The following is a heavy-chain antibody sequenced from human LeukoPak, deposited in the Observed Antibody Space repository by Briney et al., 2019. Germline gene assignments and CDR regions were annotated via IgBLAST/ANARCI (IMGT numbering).Heavy chain of an antibody. D-gene: IGHD2-2*01. CDR1: GYTFTGYY. CDR3: ASTPNIVVVPAAPFDY. V-gene: IGHV1-2*02. CDR2: INPNSGGT. Sequence: ASVTVSCKASGYTFTGYYMHWVRQAPGQGLEWMGWINPNSGGTNYAQKFQGRVTMTRDTSISTAYMELSRLRSDDTAVYYCASTPNIVVVPAAPFDYWGQGTLVTVSS. J-gene: IGHJ4*02.